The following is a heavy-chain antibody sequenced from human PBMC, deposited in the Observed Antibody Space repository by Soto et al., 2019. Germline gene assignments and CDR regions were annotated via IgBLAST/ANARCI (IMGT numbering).Heavy chain of an antibody. V-gene: IGHV4-59*01. CDR2: ISYSGIT. CDR1: GGSISSYY. J-gene: IGHJ4*02. CDR3: ARPGYSSSPGAFDH. D-gene: IGHD6-13*01. Sequence: QVQLQESGPGLVKPSETLSLTCTVSGGSISSYYWSWIRQPPGKGLACIGYISYSGITYYNPSLKSRVTISVDTSKNQFSLRLSSVTAADTAVYYCARPGYSSSPGAFDHWGQGTLVTVSS.